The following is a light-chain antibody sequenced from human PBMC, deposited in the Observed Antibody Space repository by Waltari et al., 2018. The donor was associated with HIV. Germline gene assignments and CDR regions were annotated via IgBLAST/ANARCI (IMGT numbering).Light chain of an antibody. V-gene: IGKV1-6*02. Sequence: AIQMTQSPSSLSASVGARVTITCRSSQDIKNELGWYQQKPGKAPNLLIYAADSLQSGVTSRFSGRGSGTNFTLTISSLQPEDLATYYCLQDYKYPFTFGPGTKVGIK. CDR2: AAD. J-gene: IGKJ3*01. CDR3: LQDYKYPFT. CDR1: QDIKNE.